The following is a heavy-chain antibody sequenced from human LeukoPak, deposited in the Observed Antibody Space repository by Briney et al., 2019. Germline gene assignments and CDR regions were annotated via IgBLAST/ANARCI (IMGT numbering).Heavy chain of an antibody. CDR2: ISGGGGST. Sequence: GGSLRLSCTASGFTFSSYAISWVRQAPGVGLEWVSAISGGGGSTWYVDSVKGRFTISRDNSKNTLYMQMNSLRAEDTAVYYCAKDSYDSSGSRYDFWGQGTLVTVSS. CDR3: AKDSYDSSGSRYDF. J-gene: IGHJ4*02. D-gene: IGHD3-22*01. CDR1: GFTFSSYA. V-gene: IGHV3-23*01.